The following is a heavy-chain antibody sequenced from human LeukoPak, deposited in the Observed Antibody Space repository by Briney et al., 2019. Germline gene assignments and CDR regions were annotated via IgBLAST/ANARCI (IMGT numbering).Heavy chain of an antibody. CDR2: ISGSGGST. CDR1: GFTFSSYA. J-gene: IGHJ4*02. V-gene: IGHV3-23*01. Sequence: GGSLRLSCAASGFTFSSYAMSWVRQAPGKGLEWVSAISGSGGSTYYADSVKGRFTISRDNPKNTLYLQMNSLRAEDTAVYYCAKDALWFGELLSTPYFDYWGQGTLVTVSS. CDR3: AKDALWFGELLSTPYFDY. D-gene: IGHD3-10*01.